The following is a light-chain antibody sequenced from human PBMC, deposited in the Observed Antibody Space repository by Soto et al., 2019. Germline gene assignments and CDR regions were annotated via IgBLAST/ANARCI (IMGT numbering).Light chain of an antibody. V-gene: IGKV3-15*01. CDR1: QGVTTN. J-gene: IGKJ5*01. CDR3: QQYNNWPFS. Sequence: EIVMTQSPCTLSVSPGERATLSCRAGQGVTTNFAWYQQKSGQSPRLLIYDVSIRATGVPARFSGTGSETDFTLTISGLQSEDSAVYFCQQYNNWPFSFGQGTRLEI. CDR2: DVS.